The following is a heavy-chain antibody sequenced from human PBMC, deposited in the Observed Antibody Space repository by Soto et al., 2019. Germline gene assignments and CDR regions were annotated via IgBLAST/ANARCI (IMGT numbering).Heavy chain of an antibody. D-gene: IGHD3-10*01. CDR1: GFSFRNYA. CDR2: LTGSSSNI. CDR3: ANGRATYGLLTHDY. Sequence: EVQLLESGGGLVQPGGSLGLSCAASGFSFRNYAISWFRQAPGKGLEWISTLTGSSSNIYYADSVKGRFAISRDNSRNTLYLQMNSLTAEDTAVYYCANGRATYGLLTHDYWGQGTLVTVSS. J-gene: IGHJ4*02. V-gene: IGHV3-23*01.